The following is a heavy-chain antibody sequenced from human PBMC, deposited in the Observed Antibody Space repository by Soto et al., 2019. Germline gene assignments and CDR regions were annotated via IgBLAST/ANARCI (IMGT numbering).Heavy chain of an antibody. V-gene: IGHV6-1*01. Sequence: PSQTLSLTCAISGDSVSSNSAGWNWISQSPSRGLEWLGRTYYKSKWNNDYALSVKSRITINPDTSKNQFSLHLYSVTPEDTAVYYCTGITWFRGMDVWGQGTPVTVSS. D-gene: IGHD3-10*01. CDR3: TGITWFRGMDV. CDR1: GDSVSSNSAG. J-gene: IGHJ6*02. CDR2: TYYKSKWNN.